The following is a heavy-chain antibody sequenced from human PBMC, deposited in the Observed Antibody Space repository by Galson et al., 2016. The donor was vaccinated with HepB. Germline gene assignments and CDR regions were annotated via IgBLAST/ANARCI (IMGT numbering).Heavy chain of an antibody. J-gene: IGHJ4*02. D-gene: IGHD3-3*02. CDR1: GFSLSTSGVG. V-gene: IGHV2-5*02. CDR2: IYWDDDK. Sequence: PALVKPTQTLTLTCTFSGFSLSTSGVGVGWIRQPPGKALEWLALIYWDDDKRYSPSLKSRLTITKDTSKNQVFLTMTNIDPVDTATYYCAHRPSDPSDRGITIFGVITPYYFGYWGQGTLVTVSS. CDR3: AHRPSDPSDRGITIFGVITPYYFGY.